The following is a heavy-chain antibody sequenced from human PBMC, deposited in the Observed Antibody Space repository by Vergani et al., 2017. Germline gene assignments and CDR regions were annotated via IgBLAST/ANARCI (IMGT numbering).Heavy chain of an antibody. CDR2: VDPDDGET. CDR3: AINHYGDNYLAV. J-gene: IGHJ6*04. V-gene: IGHV1-69-2*01. CDR1: GYTFSDYY. D-gene: IGHD4-17*01. Sequence: VQLVQSGAEVKEPGATVKISCEVSGYTFSDYYVHWVQQAPGKGLEWVGLVDPDDGETIYTGKFQGRVTISADTSGHTAYMELSSLTSADTAVYYCAINHYGDNYLAVWGNGTTVIVSS.